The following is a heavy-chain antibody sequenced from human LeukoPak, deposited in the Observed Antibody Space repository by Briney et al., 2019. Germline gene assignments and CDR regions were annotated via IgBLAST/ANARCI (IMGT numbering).Heavy chain of an antibody. D-gene: IGHD6-13*01. CDR1: GGSFSGYY. V-gene: IGHV4-34*01. Sequence: PSETLSLTCAVYGGSFSGYYWTWIRQPPGKGLEWIGEINHSGSANYNPSLESRVTISVSKNQFSLTLSSVTAADTAVYYCARQVIAAAIDQWGQGTLVTVSS. J-gene: IGHJ4*02. CDR3: ARQVIAAAIDQ. CDR2: INHSGSA.